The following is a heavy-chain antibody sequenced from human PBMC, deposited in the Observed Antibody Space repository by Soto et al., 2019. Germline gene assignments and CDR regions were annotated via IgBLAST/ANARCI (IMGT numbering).Heavy chain of an antibody. CDR2: ISGSGGST. V-gene: IGHV3-23*01. Sequence: PVWSLRLSCSASLFTFSSYAMSWVRHSPWKLLEWVSAISGSGGSTYYADSVKGRFTISRDNSKNTLYLQMNSLRAEDTAVYYCANSKYYYGSGSYYNFDYWGQGTLVTVSS. J-gene: IGHJ4*02. CDR1: LFTFSSYA. D-gene: IGHD3-10*01. CDR3: ANSKYYYGSGSYYNFDY.